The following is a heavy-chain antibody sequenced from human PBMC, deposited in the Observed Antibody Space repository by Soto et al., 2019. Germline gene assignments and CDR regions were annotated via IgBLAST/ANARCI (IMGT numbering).Heavy chain of an antibody. D-gene: IGHD1-1*01. V-gene: IGHV1-18*01. CDR3: ARGRYGDY. Sequence: QVHLVQSGAEVKKPGASVKVSCKGSGYGFTTYGITWVRQAPGQGLAWMAWISAHNGNTNYAQKLQRRVTVTRDTSTSTAYMELRSLRSDDTAVYYCARGRYGDYWGQGALVTVSS. CDR1: GYGFTTYG. J-gene: IGHJ4*02. CDR2: ISAHNGNT.